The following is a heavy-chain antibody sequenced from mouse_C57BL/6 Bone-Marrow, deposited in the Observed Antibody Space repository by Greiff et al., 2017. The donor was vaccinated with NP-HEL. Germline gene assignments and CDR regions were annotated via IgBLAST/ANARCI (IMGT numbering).Heavy chain of an antibody. CDR3: ARCTTVVAPLYWYFDV. D-gene: IGHD1-1*01. CDR1: GYSITSDY. CDR2: ISYSGST. Sequence: EVKLQESGPGLAKPSQTLSLTCSVTGYSITSDYWNWIRKFPGNKLEYMGYISYSGSTYYNPSLKSRISITRDTSKNQYYLQLNSVTTEDPATYYCARCTTVVAPLYWYFDVWGTGTTVTVSS. J-gene: IGHJ1*03. V-gene: IGHV3-8*01.